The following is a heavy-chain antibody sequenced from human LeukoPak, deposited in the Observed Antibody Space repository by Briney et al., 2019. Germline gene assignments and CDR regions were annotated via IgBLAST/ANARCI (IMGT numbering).Heavy chain of an antibody. Sequence: ASETLSLTCTVSGGSISNYYWSWIRQPPGKGLEWIGYIYYSGSTNYNPSLKSRVIISVDTSKNQVSLKLSSVSTADTAVYYCARDVGATPGYFDYWGQGTLVTVSS. CDR2: IYYSGST. V-gene: IGHV4-59*01. J-gene: IGHJ4*02. D-gene: IGHD1-26*01. CDR1: GGSISNYY. CDR3: ARDVGATPGYFDY.